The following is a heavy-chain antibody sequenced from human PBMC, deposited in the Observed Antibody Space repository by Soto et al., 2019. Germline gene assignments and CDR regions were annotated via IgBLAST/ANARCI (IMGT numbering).Heavy chain of an antibody. CDR2: IIPIFGTA. D-gene: IGHD6-13*01. Sequence: QVQLVQSGAEVKKPGSSVKVSCKASGGTFSSYAISWVRQAPGQGLEWMGGIIPIFGTANYAQKFQGRVTITADESTSTAYMELSSLRSEDTAVYYCARDKEVTRSIAAAGIGGGMDVWGQGTTVTVSS. CDR3: ARDKEVTRSIAAAGIGGGMDV. V-gene: IGHV1-69*01. J-gene: IGHJ6*02. CDR1: GGTFSSYA.